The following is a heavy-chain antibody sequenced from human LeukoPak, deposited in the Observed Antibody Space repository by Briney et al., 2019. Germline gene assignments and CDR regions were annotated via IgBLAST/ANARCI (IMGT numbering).Heavy chain of an antibody. D-gene: IGHD6-13*01. CDR3: ARVSLNPYSSSWYSDY. CDR1: GFTFDDYA. J-gene: IGHJ4*02. V-gene: IGHV3-9*01. Sequence: PGGSLRLSCAASGFTFDDYAMHWVRQAPGKGLEWVSGISWNSGSIGYADSVKGRFTISRDNAKNSLYLQMNSLRAEDTAVYYCARVSLNPYSSSWYSDYWGQGTLVTVSS. CDR2: ISWNSGSI.